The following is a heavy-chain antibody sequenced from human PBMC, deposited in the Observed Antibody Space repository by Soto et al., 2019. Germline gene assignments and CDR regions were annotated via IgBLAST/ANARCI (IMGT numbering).Heavy chain of an antibody. V-gene: IGHV1-69*02. CDR2: IIPILGIA. Sequence: QVQLVQSGAEVKKPGSSVKVSCKASGGTFSSYTISWVRQAPGQGLEGMGRIIPILGIANYAQKLQGRVTITADKSTSTDYTELSSLSSEDTAVYYCAMEYCSSTSCYRDYWGQGTLVTVSS. D-gene: IGHD2-2*02. J-gene: IGHJ4*02. CDR3: AMEYCSSTSCYRDY. CDR1: GGTFSSYT.